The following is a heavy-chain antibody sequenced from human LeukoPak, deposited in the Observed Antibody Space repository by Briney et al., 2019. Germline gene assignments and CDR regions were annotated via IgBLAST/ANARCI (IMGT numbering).Heavy chain of an antibody. CDR2: INHSGST. CDR1: GGSFSGYY. V-gene: IGHV4-34*01. J-gene: IGHJ4*02. D-gene: IGHD4-23*01. CDR3: ARSPFGGPLGY. Sequence: SPSQTLSLTCTVSGGSFSGYYWSWIRQPPGKGLEWIGEINHSGSTNYNPSLKSRVTISVDTSKNQFSLKLSSVTAADTAVYYCARSPFGGPLGYWGQGTLVTVSS.